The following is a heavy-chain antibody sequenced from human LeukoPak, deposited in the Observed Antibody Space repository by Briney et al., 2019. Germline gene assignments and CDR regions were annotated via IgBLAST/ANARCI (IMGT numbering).Heavy chain of an antibody. D-gene: IGHD5-12*01. Sequence: GGSLRLSCVASGFTFSRYWMHWVRQAPGKGLEWVSGISPGGGPTYYADSVRGRFSISRDDLKDTLYLQMKNLRAEDTAVYYCAKDGAWLRFDDWGQGILVTVSS. J-gene: IGHJ4*02. CDR2: ISPGGGPT. CDR3: AKDGAWLRFDD. CDR1: GFTFSRYW. V-gene: IGHV3-23*01.